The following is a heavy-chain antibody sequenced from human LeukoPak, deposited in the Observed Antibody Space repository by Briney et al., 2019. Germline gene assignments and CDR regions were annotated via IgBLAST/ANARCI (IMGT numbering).Heavy chain of an antibody. CDR3: AKRIQSAMAMGY. D-gene: IGHD5-18*01. Sequence: ETLSLTCTVSGGSISSYYWSWIRQPPGKGLEWVSDISGSGGSTYYADSVKGRFTISRDNSKNTMYLQMNSLRAEDTAVYYCAKRIQSAMAMGYWGQGTLVTVSS. J-gene: IGHJ4*02. CDR2: ISGSGGST. CDR1: GGSISSYY. V-gene: IGHV3-23*01.